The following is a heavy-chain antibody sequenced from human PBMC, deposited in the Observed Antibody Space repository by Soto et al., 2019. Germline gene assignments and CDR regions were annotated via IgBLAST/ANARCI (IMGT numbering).Heavy chain of an antibody. CDR3: AREYCYTMDV. J-gene: IGHJ6*02. V-gene: IGHV3-11*05. Sequence: QVQLVESGGGLVRPGGSLRLSCEASGFTFRDYYMTWFRQAPGKGLEWLSYIDSSTKYTNYADSVKGRFTISRYNAKNSLYLQMTSLRADDTAVYYCAREYCYTMDVWGQGTRVTVSS. CDR1: GFTFRDYY. CDR2: IDSSTKYT.